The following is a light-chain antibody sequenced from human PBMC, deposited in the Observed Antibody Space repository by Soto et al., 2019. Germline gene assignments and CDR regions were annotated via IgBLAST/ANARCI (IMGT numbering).Light chain of an antibody. V-gene: IGKV1-39*01. CDR1: QTISSY. CDR3: PQRYQTPRYT. Sequence: DIQMTQSPSSLSASVGDRVTITCRASQTISSYLNWYQQKPGKAPKLLIYAASSLQSGFPSRFSGSGSVIHFTLTISSLQTEDFAIYYGPQRYQTPRYTFGHGTALEIK. J-gene: IGKJ2*01. CDR2: AAS.